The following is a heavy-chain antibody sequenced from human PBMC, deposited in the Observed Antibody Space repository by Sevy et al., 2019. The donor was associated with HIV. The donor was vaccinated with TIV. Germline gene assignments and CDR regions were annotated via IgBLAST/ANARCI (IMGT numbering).Heavy chain of an antibody. CDR3: AREPYFFDKSGYFWDY. CDR2: VYHTGST. V-gene: IGHV4-61*01. CDR1: DVSVTSDTYY. Sequence: SETLSLTCAVSDVSVTSDTYYWSWIRQPPGKGLEWIGYVYHTGSTNYSPSFKSRVTISIDTSKNLFSLRLFSVAAAETAMYYCAREPYFFDKSGYFWDYLDQGILVTVSS. D-gene: IGHD3-22*01. J-gene: IGHJ4*02.